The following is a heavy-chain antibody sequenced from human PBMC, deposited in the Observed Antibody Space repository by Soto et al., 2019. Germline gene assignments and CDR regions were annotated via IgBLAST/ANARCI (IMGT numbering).Heavy chain of an antibody. V-gene: IGHV1-69*01. J-gene: IGHJ4*02. CDR2: IIPVFGTI. Sequence: QVHVVQSGAEVKKPGSSGKVPCKAYGGTFNSFGIKWVRQAPGQGLEWVGGIIPVFGTINYAQKFRGRVTITADASTSTSYMELSSLRSDDTAVYYCAIENWGPGGHYFDYWGQGTLVTVSS. CDR1: GGTFNSFG. D-gene: IGHD7-27*01. CDR3: AIENWGPGGHYFDY.